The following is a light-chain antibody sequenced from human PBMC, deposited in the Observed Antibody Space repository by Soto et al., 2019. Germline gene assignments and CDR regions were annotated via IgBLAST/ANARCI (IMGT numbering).Light chain of an antibody. J-gene: IGLJ7*01. Sequence: QSVLTQPPSVSAAPGQTVTISCSGSSSNIGNNYVSWYQQVPGTAPKLLIYDNNKRPSGIPDRFSGSKSGTSATLGITGLQTGDEADYYCGTWDSSLSAGEFGGGTQLTVL. V-gene: IGLV1-51*01. CDR2: DNN. CDR1: SSNIGNNY. CDR3: GTWDSSLSAGE.